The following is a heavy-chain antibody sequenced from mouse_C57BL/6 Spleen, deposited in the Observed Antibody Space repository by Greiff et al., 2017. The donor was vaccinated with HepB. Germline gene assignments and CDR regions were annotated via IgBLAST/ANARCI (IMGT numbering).Heavy chain of an antibody. D-gene: IGHD2-4*01. J-gene: IGHJ2*01. CDR3: TSLIYYDYDEGYYFDY. CDR2: IRNKANNHAT. V-gene: IGHV6-6*01. Sequence: EVKLMESGGGLVQPGGSMKLSCAASGFTFSDAWMDWVRQSPEKGLEWVAEIRNKANNHATYYAESVKGRFTISRDDSKSSVYLQMNSLRAEDTGIYYCTSLIYYDYDEGYYFDYWGQGTTLTVSS. CDR1: GFTFSDAW.